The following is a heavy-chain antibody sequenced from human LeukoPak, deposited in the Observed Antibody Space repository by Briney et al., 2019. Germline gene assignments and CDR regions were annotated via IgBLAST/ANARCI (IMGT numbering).Heavy chain of an antibody. CDR3: ASPEAGY. Sequence: ASVKVSCKASGYTFTNSYIHWVRQAPGQGLEWMGIINPSGGSTNYAQKFQGRVTMTRDTSTSTVYMELYSLRSEDTAVYYCASPEAGYWGQGTLVTVSS. CDR1: GYTFTNSY. J-gene: IGHJ4*02. V-gene: IGHV1-46*03. CDR2: INPSGGST.